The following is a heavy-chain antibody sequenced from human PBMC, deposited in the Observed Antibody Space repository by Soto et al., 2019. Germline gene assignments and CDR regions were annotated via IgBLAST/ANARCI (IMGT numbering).Heavy chain of an antibody. CDR3: ARQTSNNWFDP. CDR2: IDPSDSYT. Sequence: RGESLKISCKGSGYSFTTYWISWVRQMPGKGLEWMGKIDPSDSYTIYSPSFQGHVTISADKSISTAYLQWSSLKASDTAMYYCARQTSNNWFDPWGQGTLVTVSS. V-gene: IGHV5-10-1*01. CDR1: GYSFTTYW. J-gene: IGHJ5*01.